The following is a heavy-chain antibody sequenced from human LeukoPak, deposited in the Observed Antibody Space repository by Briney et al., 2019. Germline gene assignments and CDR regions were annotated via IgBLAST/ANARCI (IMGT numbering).Heavy chain of an antibody. Sequence: ASVKVSCKASGYTFTSYGISWVRQAPGQGLEWMGWISAYNGNTNYAQKLQGRVTMTTDTSTSTAYMELRSLRSDDTAVYYCARSGDCSSTSCYVGYYYYGMDVWGQGTTVTVSS. D-gene: IGHD2-2*03. CDR1: GYTFTSYG. CDR2: ISAYNGNT. CDR3: ARSGDCSSTSCYVGYYYYGMDV. J-gene: IGHJ6*02. V-gene: IGHV1-18*01.